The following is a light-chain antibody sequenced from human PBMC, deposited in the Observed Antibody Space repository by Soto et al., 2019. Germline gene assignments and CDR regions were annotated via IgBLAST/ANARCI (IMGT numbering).Light chain of an antibody. Sequence: EIVMTQSPATLSVSPGERATLSCRASQSVGSSLAWYQQKPGQAPRLLIYGASTRATGIPARFSGSGSGTEFTLTISSLQSEDFAVYYCQQYNEWPPRTSGQGTKVE. J-gene: IGKJ1*01. V-gene: IGKV3-15*01. CDR3: QQYNEWPPRT. CDR2: GAS. CDR1: QSVGSS.